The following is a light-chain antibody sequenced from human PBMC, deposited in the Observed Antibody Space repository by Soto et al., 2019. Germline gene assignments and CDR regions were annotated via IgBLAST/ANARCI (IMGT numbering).Light chain of an antibody. CDR2: EVT. CDR3: SSYRSTTFPHVV. Sequence: QSALTQPASVSGSPGQSITISCTGTSSDIGADDFVSWYQHHPDNTPKLIIFEVTYRPSGISHRFSASKSSNTASLTISGLEPEDEAIYYCSSYRSTTFPHVVFGGGTKVTVL. CDR1: SSDIGADDF. V-gene: IGLV2-14*01. J-gene: IGLJ2*01.